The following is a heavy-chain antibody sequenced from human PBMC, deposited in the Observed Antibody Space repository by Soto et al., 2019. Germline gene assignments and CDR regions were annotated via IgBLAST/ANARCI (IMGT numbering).Heavy chain of an antibody. V-gene: IGHV1-24*01. CDR1: GYTLTELS. D-gene: IGHD6-13*01. Sequence: ASVKVSCKVSGYTLTELSMHWVRQAPGKGLEWMGGFDPEDGETIYAQKFQGRVTMTEDTSTDTAYMELSSLRSEDTAVYYCARDLRYSVATQHYFDYWGQGTLVTVS. J-gene: IGHJ4*02. CDR3: ARDLRYSVATQHYFDY. CDR2: FDPEDGET.